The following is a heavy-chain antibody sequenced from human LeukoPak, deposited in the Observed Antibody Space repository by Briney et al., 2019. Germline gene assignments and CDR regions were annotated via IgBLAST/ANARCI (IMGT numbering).Heavy chain of an antibody. CDR1: GCSISSGGYY. CDR3: ARVVVVPAAPYYFDY. J-gene: IGHJ4*02. V-gene: IGHV4-31*03. D-gene: IGHD2-2*01. Sequence: SETLSLTCTVSGCSISSGGYYWSWIRQQPEKCLEWIGYIYYSGSTYYNPSLKSRVTISVDTSKNQFSLKLSSVTAADTAVYYCARVVVVPAAPYYFDYWGQGTLVTVSS. CDR2: IYYSGST.